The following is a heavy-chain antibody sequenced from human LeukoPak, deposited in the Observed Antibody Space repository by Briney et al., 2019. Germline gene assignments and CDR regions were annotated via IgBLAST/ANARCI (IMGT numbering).Heavy chain of an antibody. CDR2: IYYSGST. Sequence: PSETLSLTCTVSGGSISSYYWSWIRQPPGKGLEWIGYIYYSGSTNYNPSLKSRVTISVDTSKNQFSLKLSSVTAADTAVYYCARKIQLWLGDAFDIWGQGTMVTVSS. J-gene: IGHJ3*02. CDR3: ARKIQLWLGDAFDI. CDR1: GGSISSYY. D-gene: IGHD5-18*01. V-gene: IGHV4-59*08.